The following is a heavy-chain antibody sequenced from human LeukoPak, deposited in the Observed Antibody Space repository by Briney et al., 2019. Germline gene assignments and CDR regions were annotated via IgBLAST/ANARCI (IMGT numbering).Heavy chain of an antibody. V-gene: IGHV3-23*01. Sequence: GGSLRLSCAASGFTVSSYAMSWVRQAPGKGLEWVSAISGSGGSTYYADSVKGRFTISTDNSKNTLYLQMNSLRAEKTAVYYCAKEMVRGVINVNYYYGMDVWGQGTTVTVSS. CDR1: GFTVSSYA. J-gene: IGHJ6*02. CDR3: AKEMVRGVINVNYYYGMDV. CDR2: ISGSGGST. D-gene: IGHD3-10*01.